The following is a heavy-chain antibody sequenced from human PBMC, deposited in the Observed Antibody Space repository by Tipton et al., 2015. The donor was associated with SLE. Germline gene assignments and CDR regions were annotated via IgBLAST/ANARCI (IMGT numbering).Heavy chain of an antibody. Sequence: TLSLTCTVSGGSLSGGDYYWGWIRQPPGKGLAWIGFIYHSGNTFYNPSLESRLIMSVDTSKNQFSLMLTSVTAADTAVYYCARGNSGFDYWGQGTLVTVSS. CDR1: GGSLSGGDYY. D-gene: IGHD3-10*01. CDR3: ARGNSGFDY. V-gene: IGHV4-30-4*01. J-gene: IGHJ4*02. CDR2: IYHSGNT.